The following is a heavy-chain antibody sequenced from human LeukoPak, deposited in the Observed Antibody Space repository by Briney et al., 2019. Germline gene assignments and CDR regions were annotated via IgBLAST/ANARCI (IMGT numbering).Heavy chain of an antibody. J-gene: IGHJ6*04. CDR3: ARGIGDTAGDV. Sequence: SETLSLTCTVSGGSISSYYWSWIRQPPGKGLEWIGYIYYSGSTYYNPSLKSRVTISLDTSKNQFSLKLSSVTAADTAVYYCARGIGDTAGDVWGKGTTVTVSS. CDR1: GGSISSYY. V-gene: IGHV4-59*12. CDR2: IYYSGST.